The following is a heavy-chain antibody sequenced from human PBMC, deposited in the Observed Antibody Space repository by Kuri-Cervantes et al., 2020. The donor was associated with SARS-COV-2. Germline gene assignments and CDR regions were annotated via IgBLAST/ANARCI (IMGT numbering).Heavy chain of an antibody. CDR1: GLTFDDYA. CDR3: VKGKNGWYGVDY. V-gene: IGHV3-43D*03. CDR2: ISRDGGNS. J-gene: IGHJ4*02. Sequence: GGSLRLSCTTSGLTFDDYAMHWVRQAPGKGLEWVCLISRDGGNSYYADSVKGRFTISRDNSKNSLYLQMNSLRPEDTALYYCVKGKNGWYGVDYWGQGTQVTVSS. D-gene: IGHD6-19*01.